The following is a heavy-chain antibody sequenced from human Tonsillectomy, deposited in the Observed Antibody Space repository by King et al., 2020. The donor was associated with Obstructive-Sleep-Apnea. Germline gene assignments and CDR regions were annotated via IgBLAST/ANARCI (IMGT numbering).Heavy chain of an antibody. CDR1: GGSISSSSYY. CDR2: IYYSGST. Sequence: QLQESGPGLVKPSETLSLTCTVSGGSISSSSYYWGWIRQPPGKGLEWIGSIYYSGSTYYNPSLKSRVTISVDTSKNQFSLKLSSVTAADTAVYYCASPAMIVVVVDAFDIWGQGTMVTVSS. D-gene: IGHD3-22*01. CDR3: ASPAMIVVVVDAFDI. V-gene: IGHV4-39*01. J-gene: IGHJ3*02.